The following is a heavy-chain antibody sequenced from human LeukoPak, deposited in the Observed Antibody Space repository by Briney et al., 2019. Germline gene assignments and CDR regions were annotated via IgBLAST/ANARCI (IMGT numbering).Heavy chain of an antibody. V-gene: IGHV3-48*03. D-gene: IGHD3-10*02. CDR3: ARDSYMFGSDY. CDR1: GFTFTSYD. CDR2: ISNGGGTI. Sequence: GGPLRLSCVTSGFTFTSYDFNWVRQAPGNGLGWVSYISNGGGTIYYADSVKGRFTISRDNAKDSVFLQMNTLRAEDTAVYYCARDSYMFGSDYWGQGTLVTVSS. J-gene: IGHJ4*02.